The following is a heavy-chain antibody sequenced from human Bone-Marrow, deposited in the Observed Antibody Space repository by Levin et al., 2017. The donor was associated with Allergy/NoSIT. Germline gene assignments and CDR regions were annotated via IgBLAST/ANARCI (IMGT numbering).Heavy chain of an antibody. D-gene: IGHD2-2*02. CDR3: ARGKLRIVVVPAAISYYYGMDV. CDR2: IIPIFGTA. J-gene: IGHJ6*02. Sequence: ASVKVSCKASGGTFSSYAISWVRQAPGQGLEWMGGIIPIFGTANYAQKFQGRVTITADKSTSTAYMELSSLRSEDTAVYYCARGKLRIVVVPAAISYYYGMDVWGQGTTVTVSS. V-gene: IGHV1-69*06. CDR1: GGTFSSYA.